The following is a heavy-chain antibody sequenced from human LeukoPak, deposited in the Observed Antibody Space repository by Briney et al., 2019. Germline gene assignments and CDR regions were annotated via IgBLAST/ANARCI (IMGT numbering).Heavy chain of an antibody. Sequence: GGSLRLSCAASGFIFYDFAMHWVRQPPGKGLEWVSTISWNSDIILYADSVKGRFTISRDNDRNSLYFEMNSLRPEDTALYYCVKSGGYYYMDAWGKGTTVVVSS. D-gene: IGHD2-15*01. CDR1: GFIFYDFA. CDR2: ISWNSDII. J-gene: IGHJ6*03. CDR3: VKSGGYYYMDA. V-gene: IGHV3-9*01.